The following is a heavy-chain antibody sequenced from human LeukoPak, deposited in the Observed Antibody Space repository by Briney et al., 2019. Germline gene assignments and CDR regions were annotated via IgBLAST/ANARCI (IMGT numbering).Heavy chain of an antibody. J-gene: IGHJ3*02. V-gene: IGHV4-59*01. CDR2: IYYSGST. CDR3: ARDGGGNSYAFDI. CDR1: GGSISSYY. D-gene: IGHD4-23*01. Sequence: PSETLSLTCTVSGGSISSYYWSWIRQPPGKGVELIGYIYYSGSTNYNPSLKSRVTISVDTSKNQFSLKLSSVTAADTAVYYCARDGGGNSYAFDIWGQGTMVTVSS.